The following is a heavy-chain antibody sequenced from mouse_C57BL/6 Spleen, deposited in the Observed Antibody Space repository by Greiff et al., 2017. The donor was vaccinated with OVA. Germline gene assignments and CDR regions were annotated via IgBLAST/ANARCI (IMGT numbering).Heavy chain of an antibody. CDR3: ARGVVVYYYAMDY. CDR1: GYTFTSYW. J-gene: IGHJ4*01. D-gene: IGHD1-3*01. Sequence: QVQLQQPGAELVMPGASVKLSCKASGYTFTSYWMPWVKQRPGQGLEWIGEIDPSDSYTNYNQKFKGKSTLTVDKSSSTAYMQLSSLTSEDSAVYYCARGVVVYYYAMDYWGQGTSVTVSS. V-gene: IGHV1-69*01. CDR2: IDPSDSYT.